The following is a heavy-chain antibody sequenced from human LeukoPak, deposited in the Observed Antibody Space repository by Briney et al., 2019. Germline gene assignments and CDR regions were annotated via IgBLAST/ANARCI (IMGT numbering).Heavy chain of an antibody. V-gene: IGHV4-59*01. J-gene: IGHJ5*02. CDR1: GGSFSGYY. CDR2: IYYSGST. Sequence: SETLSLTCAVYGGSFSGYYWSWIRQPPGKGLEWIGYIYYSGSTNYNPSLKSRVTISVDTSKNQFSLKLSSVTAADTAVYYCARGGIAARPDWFDPWGQGTLVTVSS. D-gene: IGHD6-6*01. CDR3: ARGGIAARPDWFDP.